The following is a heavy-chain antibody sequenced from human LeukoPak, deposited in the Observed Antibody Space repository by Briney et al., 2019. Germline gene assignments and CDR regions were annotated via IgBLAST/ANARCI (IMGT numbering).Heavy chain of an antibody. V-gene: IGHV1-2*02. D-gene: IGHD5-18*01. CDR3: ARVMNDTAMVTRAFDY. J-gene: IGHJ4*02. CDR2: INPNNGGT. CDR1: EYTFTGYY. Sequence: GASVKVSCKTSEYTFTGYYMHWVRQAPGQGLEWMGWINPNNGGTHYAQKFLDRVTMTRDTSISTAYMELSRLRSDDTAVYYCARVMNDTAMVTRAFDYWGQGTLVTVSS.